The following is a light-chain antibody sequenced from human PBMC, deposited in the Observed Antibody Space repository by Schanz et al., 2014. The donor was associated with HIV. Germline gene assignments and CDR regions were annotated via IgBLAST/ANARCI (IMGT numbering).Light chain of an antibody. CDR3: TSYAGSNNLV. Sequence: QSVLTQPPSASGSPGQSVTISCTGTSSDVGGYNYVSWYQHHPGNAPKLMIYEVSKRPSGVPDRFSGSKSGNTASLTVSGLQTEDEADYYCTSYAGSNNLVFGGGTKLTVL. V-gene: IGLV2-8*01. J-gene: IGLJ2*01. CDR1: SSDVGGYNY. CDR2: EVS.